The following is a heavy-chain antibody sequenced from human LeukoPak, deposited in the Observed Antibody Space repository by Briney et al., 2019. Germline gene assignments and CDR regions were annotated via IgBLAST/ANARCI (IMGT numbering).Heavy chain of an antibody. CDR2: ISSSSSHI. CDR1: GFTFSSYS. D-gene: IGHD4-17*01. J-gene: IGHJ4*02. CDR3: ARMEDYGDSKSDY. V-gene: IGHV3-21*01. Sequence: PGGSLRLSCAASGFTFSSYSMNWVRQAPGKGLEWVSSISSSSSHIYYADSVKGRFTISRDNAKNSLYLQMNSLRAEDTAVYYCARMEDYGDSKSDYWGQGTLVTVSS.